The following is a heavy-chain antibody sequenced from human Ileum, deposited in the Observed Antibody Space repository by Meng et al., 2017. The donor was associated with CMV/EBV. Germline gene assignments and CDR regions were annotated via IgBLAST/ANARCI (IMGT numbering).Heavy chain of an antibody. V-gene: IGHV3-30-3*01. Sequence: GESLKISCAVFGFTFSNYPMHWVRQSPGKGLEWVAVISDDGSNKYHADSVMGRFTISRDNSKNTLYLQMNSLRAEDTAVYYCAKGPHYSSFFPTVPFFDYWGQGALVTVSS. CDR2: ISDDGSNK. D-gene: IGHD4-11*01. CDR3: AKGPHYSSFFPTVPFFDY. CDR1: GFTFSNYP. J-gene: IGHJ4*02.